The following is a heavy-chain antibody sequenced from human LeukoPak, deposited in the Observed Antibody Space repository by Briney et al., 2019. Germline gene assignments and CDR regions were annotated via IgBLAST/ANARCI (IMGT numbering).Heavy chain of an antibody. V-gene: IGHV4-34*03. CDR2: INHSGST. CDR1: GGSFSGYY. Sequence: SETLSLTCAVYGGSFSGYYWSWIRQPPGKGLEWIGEINHSGSTNYNPSLKSRVTISADTSKNQFSLKLSSVTAADTAVYYCLLLAGSYFDYWGQGTLVTVSS. CDR3: LLLAGSYFDY. J-gene: IGHJ4*02. D-gene: IGHD2-15*01.